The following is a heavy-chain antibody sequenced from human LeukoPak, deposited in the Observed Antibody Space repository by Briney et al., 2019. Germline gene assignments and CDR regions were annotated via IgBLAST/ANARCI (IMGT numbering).Heavy chain of an antibody. Sequence: SETLSLTCTVSGGSISSYYWSWIRQPPGKGLEWIGYIYYSGSTNYNPSLKSRVTISVDTSKNQFSLKLSPVTAADTAVYFCARSTPDYGDSDDAFDIWGQGTMVTVSS. CDR2: IYYSGST. D-gene: IGHD4-17*01. CDR1: GGSISSYY. CDR3: ARSTPDYGDSDDAFDI. J-gene: IGHJ3*02. V-gene: IGHV4-59*01.